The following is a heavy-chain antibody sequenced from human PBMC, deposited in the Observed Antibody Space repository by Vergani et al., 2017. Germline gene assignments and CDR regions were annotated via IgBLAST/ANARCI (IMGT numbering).Heavy chain of an antibody. J-gene: IGHJ6*03. Sequence: QVQLQQWGGGLLKPSETLSLTCVVNGGSFTSYHWTWIRQYPGGGLEWVGDIDHTGRPDYNTSLKSRLTMSVDKSRNQFSLTLNSVTATDTAIYFCARVNTETNGHLYYYYYMDVWGQGTAVTVS. CDR3: ARVNTETNGHLYYYYYMDV. CDR1: GGSFTSYH. CDR2: IDHTGRP. D-gene: IGHD4-11*01. V-gene: IGHV4-34*01.